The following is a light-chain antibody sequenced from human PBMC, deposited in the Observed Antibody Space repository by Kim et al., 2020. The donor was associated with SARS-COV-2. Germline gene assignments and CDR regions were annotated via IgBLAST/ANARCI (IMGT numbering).Light chain of an antibody. CDR3: QTWGTGIWV. Sequence: SVKLTCTLSSGNSSYAIAWHQQQPEKGPRYLMKLNSDGSHSKGDWIPDRFSGSSSGAERYLTISSLQSEDEADYYCQTWGTGIWVFGGGTKLTVL. CDR2: LNSDGSH. J-gene: IGLJ3*02. CDR1: SGNSSYA. V-gene: IGLV4-69*01.